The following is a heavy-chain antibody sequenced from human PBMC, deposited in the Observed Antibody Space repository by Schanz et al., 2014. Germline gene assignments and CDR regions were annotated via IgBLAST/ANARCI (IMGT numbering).Heavy chain of an antibody. CDR2: ISHSGGSK. V-gene: IGHV3-23*01. D-gene: IGHD3-9*01. Sequence: DVQLLESGGGLVQPGGSLRLSCAASGFTFNSYAMTWVRQAPGKGLEWVSSISHSGGSKYYADSVKGRFTISRDNSKNTLYLQMNSLRAEDTAVYYCAKQIHYDILTVTRNWGQGTQVTVSS. CDR3: AKQIHYDILTVTRN. J-gene: IGHJ4*02. CDR1: GFTFNSYA.